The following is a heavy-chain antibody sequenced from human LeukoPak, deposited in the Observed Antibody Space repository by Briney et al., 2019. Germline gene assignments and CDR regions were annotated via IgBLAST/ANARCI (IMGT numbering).Heavy chain of an antibody. D-gene: IGHD2/OR15-2a*01. CDR2: IYYSGST. J-gene: IGHJ4*02. CDR3: ARDLPGYNIV. CDR1: GGSVSTGGYF. Sequence: PSQTLSLTCTVSGGSVSTGGYFWSWIRQHPGKCLEWIGYIYYSGSTYYNPSLKSRVTISLDTSKNQFSLNLSSVTAADTAVYYCARDLPGYNIVWGQGNLVTVSS. V-gene: IGHV4-31*03.